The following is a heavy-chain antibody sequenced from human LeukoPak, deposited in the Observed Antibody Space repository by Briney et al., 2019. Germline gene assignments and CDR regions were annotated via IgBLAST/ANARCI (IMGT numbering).Heavy chain of an antibody. D-gene: IGHD6-13*01. Sequence: SETLSLTCTVSGGSISSYYWSWIRRPPGKGLEWIGYIYYSGSTNYNPSLKSRVTISVDTSKNQFSLKLSSVTAADTAVYYCARASSSWIKFDYWGQGTLVTVSS. CDR2: IYYSGST. CDR3: ARASSSWIKFDY. J-gene: IGHJ4*02. V-gene: IGHV4-59*01. CDR1: GGSISSYY.